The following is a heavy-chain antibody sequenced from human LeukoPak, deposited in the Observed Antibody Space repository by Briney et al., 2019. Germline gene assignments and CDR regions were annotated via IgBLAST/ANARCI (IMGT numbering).Heavy chain of an antibody. V-gene: IGHV4-4*07. J-gene: IGHJ4*02. CDR3: ARVRYSDSSVLTRKRSYYFDY. CDR2: ISTSGST. CDR1: GGSISSYY. Sequence: SGTLSLTCTVSGGSISSYYWSWIRQPAGKGLESIGHISTSGSTNYNPSLKSRVTMSVDTSKNQFSLRLSSVTAADTAVYYCARVRYSDSSVLTRKRSYYFDYWGQGTLVTVSS. D-gene: IGHD3-22*01.